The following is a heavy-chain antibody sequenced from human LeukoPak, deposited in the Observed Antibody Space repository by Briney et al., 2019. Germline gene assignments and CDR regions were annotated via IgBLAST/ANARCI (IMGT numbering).Heavy chain of an antibody. D-gene: IGHD3-16*01. V-gene: IGHV4-39*01. J-gene: IGHJ1*01. CDR1: GGSISSSSYY. CDR2: IYYSGST. CDR3: ARRLGGAEYFQH. Sequence: SETLSLTCTVSGGSISSSSYYWGWIRQPPGKGLEWIGSIYYSGSTYYNPSLKSRVTISVDTSKNQFSLKLSSVTAADTAVYYCARRLGGAEYFQHWGQGTLVTVSS.